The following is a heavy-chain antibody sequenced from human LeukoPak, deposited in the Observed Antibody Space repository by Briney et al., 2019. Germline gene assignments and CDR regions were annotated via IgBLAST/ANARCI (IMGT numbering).Heavy chain of an antibody. Sequence: PSETLSLTCTVSGGSISSYYWSWIRQPPGKGLEWIGYIYYSGSTNYNPSLKSRVTISVDTSKNQLSLKLSSVTAADTAVYYCASDLRRGIAVAGTTFDIWGQGTMVTVSS. CDR2: IYYSGST. CDR1: GGSISSYY. CDR3: ASDLRRGIAVAGTTFDI. D-gene: IGHD6-19*01. J-gene: IGHJ3*02. V-gene: IGHV4-59*08.